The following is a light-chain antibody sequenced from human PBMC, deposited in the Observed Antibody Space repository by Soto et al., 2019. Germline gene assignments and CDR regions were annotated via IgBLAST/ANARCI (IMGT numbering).Light chain of an antibody. V-gene: IGKV3-11*01. Sequence: EIVLTQSPATLSLSPGERATLSCRASQSVSSYLAWYQQKPGQAPRLLIYDASNRATGIPARFSGSGSGTXXXXXXXXXXXXXFAVYYCQQRSNWPLTFGGXTKVEIK. CDR1: QSVSSY. CDR2: DAS. J-gene: IGKJ4*01. CDR3: QQRSNWPLT.